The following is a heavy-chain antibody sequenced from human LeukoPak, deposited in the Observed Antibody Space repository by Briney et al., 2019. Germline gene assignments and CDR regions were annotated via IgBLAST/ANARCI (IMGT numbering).Heavy chain of an antibody. CDR2: INHSGST. J-gene: IGHJ3*02. Sequence: SETLSLTCAVYGGSFSGYYWSWIRQPPGKGLEWIGEINHSGSTNYNPSLKSRVTISVDTSKNQFSLKLSSVTAADTAVYYCARGTGDCGGDCLSDAFDIWGQGTMVTVSS. V-gene: IGHV4-34*01. CDR3: ARGTGDCGGDCLSDAFDI. D-gene: IGHD2-21*02. CDR1: GGSFSGYY.